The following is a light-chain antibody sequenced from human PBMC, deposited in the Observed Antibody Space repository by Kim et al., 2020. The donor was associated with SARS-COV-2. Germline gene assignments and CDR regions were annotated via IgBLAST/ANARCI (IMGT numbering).Light chain of an antibody. Sequence: ALGQTVRITCQGDSLRKSYASWYQQKPGQAPILVMSGNNDRPSGIPDRFSGSSSGSTASLTITGAQAEDGADYYCCSRDSSAKDYVFGTGTKVTVL. J-gene: IGLJ1*01. CDR3: CSRDSSAKDYV. CDR1: SLRKSY. CDR2: GNN. V-gene: IGLV3-19*01.